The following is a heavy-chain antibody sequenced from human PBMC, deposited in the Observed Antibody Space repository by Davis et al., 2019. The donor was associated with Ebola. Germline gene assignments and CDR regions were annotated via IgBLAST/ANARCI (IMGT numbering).Heavy chain of an antibody. CDR2: IGGSCAGT. J-gene: IGHJ6*02. V-gene: IGHV3-23*01. CDR3: SKDLAGGSDSVGMDV. Sequence: PSGSLRLSCAASGFTFSSYAMSWVRHAPGMGLEWVSTIGGSCAGTYYAESVKGRFTISRDNSKNTLYLQMNSLRAEDTAVYYCSKDLAGGSDSVGMDVWGQGTTVTVSS. D-gene: IGHD6-13*01. CDR1: GFTFSSYA.